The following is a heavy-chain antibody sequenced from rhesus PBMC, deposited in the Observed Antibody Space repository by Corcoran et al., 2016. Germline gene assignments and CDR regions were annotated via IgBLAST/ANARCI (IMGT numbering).Heavy chain of an antibody. CDR1: GFTFSSYW. Sequence: EVQLVESGGGLAKPGGSLRLSCAASGFTFSSYWMNWVRQAPGKGLEWVSAINMGGGGTYYADSVKGRFTISRDNSKNTLSLQMNSLRAEDTAVYYCAKERYSSGWANFDYWGQGVLVTVSS. V-gene: IGHV3S25*01. CDR2: INMGGGGT. D-gene: IGHD6-31*01. J-gene: IGHJ4*01. CDR3: AKERYSSGWANFDY.